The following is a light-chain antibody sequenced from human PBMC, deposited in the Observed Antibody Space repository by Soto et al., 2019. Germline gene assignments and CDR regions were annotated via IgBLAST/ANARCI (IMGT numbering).Light chain of an antibody. J-gene: IGKJ2*01. V-gene: IGKV4-1*01. CDR1: QTLLYSSNNKNY. Sequence: DIVMTQSAYSLAVSLGERATINCKSSQTLLYSSNNKNYLAWYQLKPGQPPKLLIYWASTRESGVPDRFSGSGSGTDVTLTISSLQAEDVAFYYCQQYYSTPYTFGQGTKLELK. CDR3: QQYYSTPYT. CDR2: WAS.